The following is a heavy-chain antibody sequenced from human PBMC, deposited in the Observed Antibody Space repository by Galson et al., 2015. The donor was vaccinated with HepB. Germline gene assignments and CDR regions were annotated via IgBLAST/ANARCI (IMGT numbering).Heavy chain of an antibody. CDR3: AREGEAGRCGMDV. V-gene: IGHV5-51*01. CDR2: IYPADSET. J-gene: IGHJ6*02. CDR1: GYNFNIYW. Sequence: QSGAEVKRPGESLKISCQGSGYNFNIYWIAWVRQMPGKGLEWMGIIYPADSETRYSPSFQGQVTISADKSINTAYLQWSSLKASDAAMYYCAREGEAGRCGMDVWGQGTTVTVSS. D-gene: IGHD3-10*01.